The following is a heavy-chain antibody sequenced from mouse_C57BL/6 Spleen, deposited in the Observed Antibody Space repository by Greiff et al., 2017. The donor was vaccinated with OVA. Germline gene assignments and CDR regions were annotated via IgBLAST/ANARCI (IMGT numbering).Heavy chain of an antibody. J-gene: IGHJ2*01. V-gene: IGHV1-22*01. CDR2: INPNNGGT. CDR1: GYTFTDYN. CDR3: ARFYYDYPLDY. Sequence: EVHLVESGPELVKPGASVKMSCKASGYTFTDYNMHWVKQSHGKSLEWIGYINPNNGGTSYNQKFKGKATLTVNKSSSTAYMELRSLTSEDSAVYYCARFYYDYPLDYWGQGTTLTVSS. D-gene: IGHD2-4*01.